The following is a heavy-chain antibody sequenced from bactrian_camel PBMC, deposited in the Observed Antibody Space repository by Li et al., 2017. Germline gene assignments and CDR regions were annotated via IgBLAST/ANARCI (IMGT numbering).Heavy chain of an antibody. CDR2: ILMSGSGE. J-gene: IGHJ4*01. Sequence: QLVESGGGSAQVGGSLNLSCSASGFTFRALDMSWVRQAPGKELEWVATILMSGSGEHYRDSVAGRFTISRDNTKNTMSLQMTNLKPDDTAMYYCAARPACSRGSTWHDYKYWAYWGQGTQVTVS. CDR3: AARPACSRGSTWHDYKYWAY. CDR1: GFTFRALD. V-gene: IGHV3S40*01. D-gene: IGHD4*01.